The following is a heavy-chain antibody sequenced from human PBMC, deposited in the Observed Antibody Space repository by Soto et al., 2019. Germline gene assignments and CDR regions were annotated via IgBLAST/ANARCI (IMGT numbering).Heavy chain of an antibody. V-gene: IGHV3-23*01. CDR2: VTADGGT. D-gene: IGHD2-15*01. J-gene: IGHJ3*02. Sequence: XXSLRLSFEGSGFTVSSHAMPWIRQAPGKGPEWVSTVTADGGTYYADSVKGRFAMSRDTSENTLYLQMNSLGAEDTPAYYCAPHVSCSGGSCQYDAFAIRGQGTMVTVSS. CDR1: GFTVSSHA. CDR3: APHVSCSGGSCQYDAFAI.